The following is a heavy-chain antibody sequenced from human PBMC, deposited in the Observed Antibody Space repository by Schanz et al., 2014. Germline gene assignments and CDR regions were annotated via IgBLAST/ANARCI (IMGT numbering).Heavy chain of an antibody. CDR3: ARVPYGSGSYWDY. Sequence: EVQLVESGGGLVQPGGSLRLSCAASGFTFSSYSMNWVRQAPGKGLEWVANIKQDGSEKYYVDAVKGRFTVSRENAKNSLYLQMNSLRAGDTAVYYCARVPYGSGSYWDYWGQGTLVTVSS. D-gene: IGHD3-10*01. CDR2: IKQDGSEK. V-gene: IGHV3-7*01. J-gene: IGHJ4*02. CDR1: GFTFSSYS.